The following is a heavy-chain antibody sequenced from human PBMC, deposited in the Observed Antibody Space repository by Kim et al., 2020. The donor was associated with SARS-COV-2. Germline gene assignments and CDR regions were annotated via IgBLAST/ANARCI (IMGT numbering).Heavy chain of an antibody. CDR1: GYTFISYA. D-gene: IGHD6-19*01. CDR3: VKDLTVAGTFSYFHH. Sequence: ASVKVSCKTSGYTFISYAIHWVRQAPGQRLEWMGWINTGNENTKFSQKFQGRVTFTRDTSASTAYMEMSSLRSEDTAIYYCVKDLTVAGTFSYFHHWGQG. V-gene: IGHV1-3*04. J-gene: IGHJ1*01. CDR2: INTGNENT.